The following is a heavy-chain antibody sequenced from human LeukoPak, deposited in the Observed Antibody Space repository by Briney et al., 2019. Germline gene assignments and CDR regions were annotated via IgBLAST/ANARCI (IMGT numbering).Heavy chain of an antibody. CDR1: GFTFSSYG. D-gene: IGHD6-19*01. V-gene: IGHV3-30*02. J-gene: IGHJ4*02. CDR3: AKYTAYSTGWPSY. Sequence: PGGSLRLSCAASGFTFSSYGMHWVRQAPGKGLEWVAFIRYDGSNKYYADSVKGRFTISSDTSKNPLYLQMNSLRAEDTAVYYCAKYTAYSTGWPSYWGQGTLVTVS. CDR2: IRYDGSNK.